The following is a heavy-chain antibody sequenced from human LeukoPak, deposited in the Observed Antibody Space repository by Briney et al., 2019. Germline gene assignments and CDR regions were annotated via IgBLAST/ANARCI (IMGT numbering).Heavy chain of an antibody. CDR2: ISWNSGSI. V-gene: IGHV3-9*01. D-gene: IGHD6-19*01. J-gene: IGHJ4*02. CDR3: AKDISSGWYGEYYFDY. Sequence: PGRSLRLSCAASGFTFDDYAMHWVRQAPGKGLEWVSGISWNSGSIGYADSVKGRFTISRDNAKNSLYLQMNSPRAEDTALYYCAKDISSGWYGEYYFDYWGQGTLVTVSS. CDR1: GFTFDDYA.